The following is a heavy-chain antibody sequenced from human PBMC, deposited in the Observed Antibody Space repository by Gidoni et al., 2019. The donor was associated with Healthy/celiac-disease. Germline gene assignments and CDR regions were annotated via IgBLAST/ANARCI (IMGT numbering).Heavy chain of an antibody. CDR1: GFTFSTAW. J-gene: IGHJ5*02. CDR3: TTDYTISYYYDSSGPGP. D-gene: IGHD3-22*01. V-gene: IGHV3-15*01. CDR2: IKSKTDGGTT. Sequence: EVQLVESGGGLVKPGGSLRLSCAASGFTFSTAWMSWVRQAPGKGLEWVGRIKSKTDGGTTDYAAPVKGRFTISRDDSKNTLYLQMNSLKTEDTAVYYCTTDYTISYYYDSSGPGPWGQGTLVTVSS.